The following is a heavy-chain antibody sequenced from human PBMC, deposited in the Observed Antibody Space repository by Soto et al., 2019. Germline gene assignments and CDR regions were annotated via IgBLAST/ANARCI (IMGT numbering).Heavy chain of an antibody. CDR1: GGSFSGYY. Sequence: SETLSLTCAVYGGSFSGYYWSWIRQPPGKGLEWIGEINHSGSTNYNPSLKSRVTISVDTSKNQFSLKLSSVTAADTAVYYCARDSYYYGSGTASDWFDPWGQGTLVTVSS. CDR2: INHSGST. CDR3: ARDSYYYGSGTASDWFDP. V-gene: IGHV4-34*01. J-gene: IGHJ5*02. D-gene: IGHD3-10*01.